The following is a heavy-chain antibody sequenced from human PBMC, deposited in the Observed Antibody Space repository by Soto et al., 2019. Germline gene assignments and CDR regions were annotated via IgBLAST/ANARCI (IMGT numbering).Heavy chain of an antibody. D-gene: IGHD6-13*01. J-gene: IGHJ4*02. CDR3: AKDCSSSWCPYY. V-gene: IGHV3-30*18. CDR1: GFTFSSYG. Sequence: QVQLVESGGGVVQPGRSLRLSCAASGFTFSSYGMHWVRQAPGKGLEWVAVISYDGSNKYYADSVKGRFTISRDNSKNTLYRQMNMLRAEDTAVYYCAKDCSSSWCPYYWGQGTLVTVSS. CDR2: ISYDGSNK.